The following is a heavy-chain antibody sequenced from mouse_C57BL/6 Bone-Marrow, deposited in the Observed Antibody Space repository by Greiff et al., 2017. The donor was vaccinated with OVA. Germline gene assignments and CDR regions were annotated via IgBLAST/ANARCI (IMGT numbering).Heavy chain of an antibody. CDR2: ISYDGSN. Sequence: EVKLVESGPGLVKPSQSLSLTCSVTGYSITSGYYWNWIRQFPGNKLEWMGYISYDGSNNYNPSLKNRISITRDTSKNQFFLKLNSVTTEDTATYYCARSPSYYGSSPYWYFDVWGTGTTVTVSS. CDR1: GYSITSGYY. V-gene: IGHV3-6*01. CDR3: ARSPSYYGSSPYWYFDV. J-gene: IGHJ1*03. D-gene: IGHD1-1*01.